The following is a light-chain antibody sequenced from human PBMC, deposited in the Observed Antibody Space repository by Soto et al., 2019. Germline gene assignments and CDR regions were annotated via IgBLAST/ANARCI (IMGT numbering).Light chain of an antibody. CDR2: DVA. CDR1: SSDIGSFNY. Sequence: QSVLTQPASVSGSPGQSTTISCTGSSSDIGSFNYVSWYQQHPGKAPKLMIYDVADRPSGVSNRFSGSKSGDTAYLTISGIQPEDEADYYCSSYTNSSTLYVFGTGTKVTVL. V-gene: IGLV2-14*01. J-gene: IGLJ1*01. CDR3: SSYTNSSTLYV.